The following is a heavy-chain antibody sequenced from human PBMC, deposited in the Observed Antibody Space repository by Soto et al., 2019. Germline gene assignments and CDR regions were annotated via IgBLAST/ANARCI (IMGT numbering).Heavy chain of an antibody. Sequence: ASVKVPSKASGYTFTNYGVTWVRQAPGQGLDWMGWISTSTGNTNYAQKLQGRVTMTTDTSASTAYMELRSLRSDDTAVYYCARGEGMAARHDGYDIWGQGTMVTVSS. J-gene: IGHJ3*02. CDR3: ARGEGMAARHDGYDI. V-gene: IGHV1-18*04. CDR1: GYTFTNYG. CDR2: ISTSTGNT. D-gene: IGHD6-6*01.